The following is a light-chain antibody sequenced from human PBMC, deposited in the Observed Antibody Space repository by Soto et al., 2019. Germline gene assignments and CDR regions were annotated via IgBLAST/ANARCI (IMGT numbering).Light chain of an antibody. CDR1: QRVPDSY. V-gene: IGKV3-20*01. Sequence: DIVLTQSPGTLSLYPGERATLSCRASQRVPDSYLAWYQQKPGQGPRLLIYAASTRAPGIPDRFSGSGSGTDFTLTISRLGPEDFAVYHGQQYNIPPRTFCGGTKVDIK. J-gene: IGKJ4*01. CDR2: AAS. CDR3: QQYNIPPRT.